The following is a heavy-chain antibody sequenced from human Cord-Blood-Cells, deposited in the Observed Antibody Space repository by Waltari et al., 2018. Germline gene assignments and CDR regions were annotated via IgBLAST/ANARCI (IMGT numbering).Heavy chain of an antibody. J-gene: IGHJ4*02. CDR2: INHSGST. CDR3: ARSIVGATFDDY. Sequence: QVQLQQWGAGLLKPSETLSLTCAVYGGSFSGYYWSWIRQPPGKGLEWIGEINHSGSTNYNPSIKSRVTISVDTSKNQFSLKLSSVTAADTAVYYCARSIVGATFDDYWGQGTLVTVSS. CDR1: GGSFSGYY. D-gene: IGHD1-26*01. V-gene: IGHV4-34*01.